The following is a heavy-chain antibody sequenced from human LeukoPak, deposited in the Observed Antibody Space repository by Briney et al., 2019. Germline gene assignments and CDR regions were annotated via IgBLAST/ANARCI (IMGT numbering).Heavy chain of an antibody. CDR1: GFTFSSYG. CDR3: AREDYYYYMDV. Sequence: GGTLRLSCAASGFTFSSYGMSWVRQAPGKGLEWVSAISGSGGSTYYADSVKGRFTISRDNAKNSLYLQMNSLRAEDTALYYCAREDYYYYMDVWGKGTTVTVSS. V-gene: IGHV3-23*01. CDR2: ISGSGGST. J-gene: IGHJ6*03.